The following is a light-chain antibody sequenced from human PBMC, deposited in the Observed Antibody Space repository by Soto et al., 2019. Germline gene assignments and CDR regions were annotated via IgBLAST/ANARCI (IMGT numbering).Light chain of an antibody. J-gene: IGLJ2*01. CDR1: SSDVGAYDF. CDR3: SSYTTSSALVV. Sequence: QSALTQPASVSGSPGQSITISCSGTSSDVGAYDFVSWYQQHPGKAPKLMIFEVSNRPSGVSARFSGSKSGNMASLTISGLQAEDEAAYYCSSYTTSSALVVFGGGTQLTVL. CDR2: EVS. V-gene: IGLV2-14*01.